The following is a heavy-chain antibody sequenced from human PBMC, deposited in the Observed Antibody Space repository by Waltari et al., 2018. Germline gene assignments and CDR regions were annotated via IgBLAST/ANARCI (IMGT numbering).Heavy chain of an antibody. D-gene: IGHD1-26*01. CDR1: GGSTSTYY. V-gene: IGHV4-59*01. J-gene: IGHJ6*03. CDR3: ARADTSTSYFYYCMDV. Sequence: QVQLQESGPGLVTPSEPLSLTCTVSGGSTSTYYWSWVRQSPGKGLEWMGYIHYSGSSVYNPSLRSRVAISLDTPNNQFSLRLRSVTAADAAIYYCARADTSTSYFYYCMDVWGKGTTVTVSS. CDR2: IHYSGSS.